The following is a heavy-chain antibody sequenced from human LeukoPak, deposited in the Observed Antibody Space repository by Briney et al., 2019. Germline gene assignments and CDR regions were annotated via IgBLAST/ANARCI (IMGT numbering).Heavy chain of an antibody. CDR3: ASLYCSRGSCAFDV. CDR2: IHSGGST. V-gene: IGHV3-66*01. D-gene: IGHD2-15*01. Sequence: HPGGSLRLSCAASGFTVSANYMSWVRQSPGKGLEWVSIIHSGGSTDYADSVKGRFTISKDNSKNTVFLQMNSLRAEDTAMYYCASLYCSRGSCAFDVWGQGTLVTVSP. CDR1: GFTVSANY. J-gene: IGHJ5*02.